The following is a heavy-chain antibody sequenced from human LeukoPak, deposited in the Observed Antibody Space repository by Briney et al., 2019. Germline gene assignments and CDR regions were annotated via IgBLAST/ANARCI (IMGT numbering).Heavy chain of an antibody. CDR2: ISYEASNK. V-gene: IGHV3-30*01. CDR3: ARDYLVGCTDTICYPIDY. D-gene: IGHD2-8*02. CDR1: GFTFGNHA. Sequence: GRSLRLSCAASGFTFGNHAMHWVRQAPGMGLEWVAVISYEASNKYYADSVEGRFTISRDNSKNMLYLQMNSLRAEDTAVYYCARDYLVGCTDTICYPIDYWGQGTLVTVSS. J-gene: IGHJ4*02.